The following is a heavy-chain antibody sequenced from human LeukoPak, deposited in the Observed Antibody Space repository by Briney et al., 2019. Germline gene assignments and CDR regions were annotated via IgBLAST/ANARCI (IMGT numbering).Heavy chain of an antibody. J-gene: IGHJ4*02. V-gene: IGHV3-30-3*01. CDR3: ARGAGYDSSGPNDY. CDR2: ISYDGSNK. Sequence: GSLRLSCAASGFTFSSYAMHWVRQAPGKGLEWVAVISYDGSNKYYADSVKGRFTISRDNSKNTLYLQMNSLRAEDTAVYYCARGAGYDSSGPNDYWGQGTLVTVSS. D-gene: IGHD3-22*01. CDR1: GFTFSSYA.